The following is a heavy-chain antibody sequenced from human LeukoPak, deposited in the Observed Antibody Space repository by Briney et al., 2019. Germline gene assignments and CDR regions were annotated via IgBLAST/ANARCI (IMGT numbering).Heavy chain of an antibody. CDR1: GGSISTYY. Sequence: SETLSLTCTVSGGSISTYYWSWIRQPPGKGLEWIGYISYSGSTNYNPSLKSRVTISVDTSKNQFSLKLGSVTAADTAVYYCARHTGAAAGRYFDYWGQGTLVTVSS. V-gene: IGHV4-59*08. CDR2: ISYSGST. D-gene: IGHD6-13*01. CDR3: ARHTGAAAGRYFDY. J-gene: IGHJ4*02.